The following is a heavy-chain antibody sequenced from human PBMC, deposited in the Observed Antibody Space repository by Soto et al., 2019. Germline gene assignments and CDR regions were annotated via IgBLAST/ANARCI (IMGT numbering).Heavy chain of an antibody. D-gene: IGHD3-3*01. CDR3: ARYFWSGYYTFVY. CDR2: IYYSGST. CDR1: GGSISSSSYY. Sequence: SETLSLTCTVSGGSISSSSYYWGWIRQPPGKGLEWIGSIYYSGSTYYNPSLKSRVTISVDTSKNQFSLKLSSVTAADTAVYYCARYFWSGYYTFVYWGQGTLVTVSS. V-gene: IGHV4-39*01. J-gene: IGHJ4*02.